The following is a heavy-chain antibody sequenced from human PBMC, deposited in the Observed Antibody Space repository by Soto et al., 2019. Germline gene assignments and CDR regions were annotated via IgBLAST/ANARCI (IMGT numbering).Heavy chain of an antibody. D-gene: IGHD2-21*01. V-gene: IGHV1-69*02. CDR3: ARHNLDYYYYMDV. CDR1: GGTFSSYT. CDR2: IIPILGIA. J-gene: IGHJ6*03. Sequence: QVQLVQSGAEVKKPGSSVKVSCKASGGTFSSYTISWVRQAPGQGLEWMGRIIPILGIANYAQKFQGRVTIPADKSTSTAYMELSSLRSEDTAVYYCARHNLDYYYYMDVWGKGTTVTVSS.